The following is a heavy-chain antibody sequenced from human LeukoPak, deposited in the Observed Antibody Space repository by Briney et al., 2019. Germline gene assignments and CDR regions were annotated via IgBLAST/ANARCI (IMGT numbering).Heavy chain of an antibody. CDR2: INPSGGST. D-gene: IGHD4-17*01. CDR1: GYTFTSYY. J-gene: IGHJ4*02. Sequence: ASVKVSCKASGYTFTSYYMHWVRQAPGQGLEWMGIINPSGGSTSYAQKFQGRVTMARDTSTSTVYMELSRLRSDDTAVYYCARSETDYAAENDYFDYWGQGTLVTVSS. CDR3: ARSETDYAAENDYFDY. V-gene: IGHV1-46*01.